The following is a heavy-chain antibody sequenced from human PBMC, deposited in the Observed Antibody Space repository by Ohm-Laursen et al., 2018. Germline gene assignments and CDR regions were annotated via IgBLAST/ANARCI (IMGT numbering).Heavy chain of an antibody. V-gene: IGHV3-21*01. CDR2: ISSSSSYI. D-gene: IGHD3-22*01. J-gene: IGHJ3*02. Sequence: SLRLSCAASGFTFSSNAMNWVRQAPGEGLEWVSSISSSSSYIYYADSVKGRFTISRDNAKNSLYLQMNSLRAEDTAVYYCARFYYDSSDAFDIWGQGTMVTVSS. CDR1: GFTFSSNA. CDR3: ARFYYDSSDAFDI.